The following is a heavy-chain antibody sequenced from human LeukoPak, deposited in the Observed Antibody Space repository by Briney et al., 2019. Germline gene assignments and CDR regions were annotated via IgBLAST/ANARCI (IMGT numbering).Heavy chain of an antibody. CDR3: ATVGYSQFFDY. CDR2: INPRDGST. Sequence: ASVKVSCKASGYTFTSYFMHWVRQAPGQGLEWMGIINPRDGSTNYAQRFQGRVTMTVDTSTSTVYMEVSSLRSEDTAVYYCATVGYSQFFDYWGQGTLATVSS. D-gene: IGHD5-18*01. CDR1: GYTFTSYF. V-gene: IGHV1-46*01. J-gene: IGHJ4*02.